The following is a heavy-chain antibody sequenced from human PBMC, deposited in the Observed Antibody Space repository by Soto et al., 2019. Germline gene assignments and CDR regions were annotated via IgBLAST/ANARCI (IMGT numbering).Heavy chain of an antibody. Sequence: QGQLVQSGAEEKKPGASVKVSCKASGYTFTSYAMHWVRQAPGQRLEWMGWINAGNGNTKYSQKFQGRVTITRDTSASTAYMELSSLRSEDTAVYYCARGTIDYYYYGMDVWGQGTTVTVSS. CDR1: GYTFTSYA. J-gene: IGHJ6*02. D-gene: IGHD2-15*01. V-gene: IGHV1-3*05. CDR3: ARGTIDYYYYGMDV. CDR2: INAGNGNT.